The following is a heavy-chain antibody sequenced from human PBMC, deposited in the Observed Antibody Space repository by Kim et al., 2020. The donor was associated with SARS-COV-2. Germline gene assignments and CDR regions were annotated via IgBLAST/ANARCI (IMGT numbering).Heavy chain of an antibody. CDR3: ASSYTGYYYYGMDV. J-gene: IGHJ6*02. Sequence: ADPIKGRLPTPRDNSKNTLYLQMNSLRANDTAVYYCASSYTGYYYYGMDVWGQGTTVTVSS. D-gene: IGHD3-16*02. V-gene: IGHV3-23*01.